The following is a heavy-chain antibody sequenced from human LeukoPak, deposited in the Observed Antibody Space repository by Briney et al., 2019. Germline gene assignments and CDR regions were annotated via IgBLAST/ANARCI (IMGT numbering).Heavy chain of an antibody. CDR1: GYTFTSYG. J-gene: IGHJ4*02. CDR2: ISAYNGNT. V-gene: IGHV1-18*04. D-gene: IGHD6-13*01. CDR3: ARERGGGYSSSSSRYFDY. Sequence: GASVKVSCKASGYTFTSYGISWVRQAPGQGLEWMGWISAYNGNTNYAQKLQGRVTMTTDTSTSTAYMELRSLRSDDTAVYYCARERGGGYSSSSSRYFDYWGQGTLVTVSS.